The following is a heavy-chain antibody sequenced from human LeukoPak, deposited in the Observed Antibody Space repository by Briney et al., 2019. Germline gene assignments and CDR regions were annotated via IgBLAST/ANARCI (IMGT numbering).Heavy chain of an antibody. J-gene: IGHJ4*02. CDR1: GGTFSSYA. V-gene: IGHV1-69*13. Sequence: SVKVSCKASGGTFSSYAISWVRQAPGQGPEWMGGIIPIFGTANYAQKFQGRVTITADESTSTAYMELSSLRSEDTAVYYCARNMEDYDFWSGPRYYFDYWGQGTLVTVSS. D-gene: IGHD3-3*01. CDR3: ARNMEDYDFWSGPRYYFDY. CDR2: IIPIFGTA.